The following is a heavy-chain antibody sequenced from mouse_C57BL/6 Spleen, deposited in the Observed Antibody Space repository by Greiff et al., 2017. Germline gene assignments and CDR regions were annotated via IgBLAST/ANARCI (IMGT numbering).Heavy chain of an antibody. Sequence: VQLKESGEGLVKPGGSLKLSCAASGFTFSSYAMSWVRQTPEKRLEWVAYISSGGDYIYYADTVKGRFTISRDNARNTLYLQMSSLKSEDTAMYYCTREEDYYGSRAWFAYWGQGTLVTVSA. CDR3: TREEDYYGSRAWFAY. V-gene: IGHV5-9-1*02. J-gene: IGHJ3*01. CDR1: GFTFSSYA. D-gene: IGHD1-1*01. CDR2: ISSGGDYI.